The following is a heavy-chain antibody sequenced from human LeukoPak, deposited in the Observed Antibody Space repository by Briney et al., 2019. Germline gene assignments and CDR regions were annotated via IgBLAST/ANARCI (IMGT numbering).Heavy chain of an antibody. D-gene: IGHD5-12*01. CDR2: IIPIFGTA. CDR3: ARDRADRGYSGCYFDY. J-gene: IGHJ4*02. V-gene: IGHV1-69*13. Sequence: ASVKVFCSASGGTFCSYAISWVRQAPGQGLEWMGGIIPIFGTANYAQKFQGRVTITADESTSTAYMELSSLRSEDTAVYYCARDRADRGYSGCYFDYWGQGSLVTVSS. CDR1: GGTFCSYA.